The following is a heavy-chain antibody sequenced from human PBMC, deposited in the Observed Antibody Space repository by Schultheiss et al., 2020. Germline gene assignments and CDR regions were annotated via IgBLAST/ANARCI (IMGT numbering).Heavy chain of an antibody. CDR2: IYYSGST. CDR1: GGSISSSSYY. Sequence: SQTLSLTCTVSGGSISSSSYYWGWIRQPPGKGLEWIGSIYYSGSTYYNPSLKSRVTISVDTSKNQFSLKLSSVTAADTAVYYCARDPRGCGDYAPECSDDAFDIWGQGTMVTVSS. V-gene: IGHV4-39*02. J-gene: IGHJ3*02. D-gene: IGHD4-17*01. CDR3: ARDPRGCGDYAPECSDDAFDI.